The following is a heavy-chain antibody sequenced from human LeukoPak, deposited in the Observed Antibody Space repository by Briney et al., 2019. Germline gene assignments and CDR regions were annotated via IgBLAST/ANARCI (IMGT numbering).Heavy chain of an antibody. CDR1: GFTFSSYW. Sequence: PGGSLRLSCAASGFTFSSYWMSWVRQAPGKGLEWVANIKPDGSEKYYVDSVKGRFTISRDNAKNSLYLQMNSLRAEDTALYYCAKGYYGSGPESWFDPWGQGTLVTVSS. J-gene: IGHJ5*02. CDR3: AKGYYGSGPESWFDP. V-gene: IGHV3-7*03. CDR2: IKPDGSEK. D-gene: IGHD3-10*01.